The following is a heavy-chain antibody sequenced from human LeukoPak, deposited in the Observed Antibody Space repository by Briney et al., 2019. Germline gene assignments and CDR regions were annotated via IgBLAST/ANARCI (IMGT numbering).Heavy chain of an antibody. D-gene: IGHD3-10*01. V-gene: IGHV3-7*01. J-gene: IGHJ6*03. Sequence: GGSLRLSCAASGFTFSSYWMSWVRQAPGKGLEWVANIKQDGSEKYYVDPVKGRFTISRDNAKNSLYLQMNSLRAEDTAVYYCAREGWGFYGSGSNPSMDYYYYYMDVWGKGTTVTVSS. CDR1: GFTFSSYW. CDR3: AREGWGFYGSGSNPSMDYYYYYMDV. CDR2: IKQDGSEK.